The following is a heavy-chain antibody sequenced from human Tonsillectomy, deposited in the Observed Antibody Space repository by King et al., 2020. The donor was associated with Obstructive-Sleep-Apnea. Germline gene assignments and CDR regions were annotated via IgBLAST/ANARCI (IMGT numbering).Heavy chain of an antibody. CDR3: AAGEYCTRTSCPGIVDY. D-gene: IGHD2-2*01. CDR1: GFTFSSYS. J-gene: IGHJ4*02. Sequence: VQLVESGGGLVKPGGSLRLSCAASGFTFSSYSMNWVRQAPGKGLEWVSSISSSSSYIYYADSVKGRFTISRDNAQNSLYLQMNSLRAEDTAVYYCAAGEYCTRTSCPGIVDYWRQGTLVTVSS. CDR2: ISSSSSYI. V-gene: IGHV3-21*01.